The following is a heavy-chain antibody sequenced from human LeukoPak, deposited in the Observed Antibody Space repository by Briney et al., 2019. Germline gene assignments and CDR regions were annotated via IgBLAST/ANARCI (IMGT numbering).Heavy chain of an antibody. J-gene: IGHJ4*02. Sequence: GGSLRLSCAASGFTFSSYSMTWVRQAPGKGLEWVSSISSSSSYIYYADSVKGRFTISRDNAKNSLYLQMNSLRAEDTAVYYCARAKRPILTGFLPLDYWGQGTLVTVSS. CDR1: GFTFSSYS. CDR2: ISSSSSYI. V-gene: IGHV3-21*01. D-gene: IGHD3-9*01. CDR3: ARAKRPILTGFLPLDY.